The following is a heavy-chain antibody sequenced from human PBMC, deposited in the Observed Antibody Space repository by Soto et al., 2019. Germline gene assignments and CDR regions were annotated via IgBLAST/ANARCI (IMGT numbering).Heavy chain of an antibody. J-gene: IGHJ4*02. Sequence: QVHLVQSGAEVKNPGASVKVSCRTSGYTFTNNVIHWVRQAPGQRLEWIGWVNAGNDNTKWSREFQGRLNLTQDTSATTAYIELSTLTPEDTAIYFCAREVPYGYSRFDYWGPGTLVSVSS. D-gene: IGHD5-18*01. V-gene: IGHV1-3*01. CDR1: GYTFTNNV. CDR2: VNAGNDNT. CDR3: AREVPYGYSRFDY.